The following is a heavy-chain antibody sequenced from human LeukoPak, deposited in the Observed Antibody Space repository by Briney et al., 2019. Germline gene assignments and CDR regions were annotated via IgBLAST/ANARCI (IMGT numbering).Heavy chain of an antibody. CDR1: GFTFSSYW. Sequence: PGGSLRLSCAASGFTFSSYWMSWVRQAPGKGLEGVANIKQDGSEKYYVHSVKGRFTISRDNAKNSLYLQMNSLRAEDTAVYYCANYGSGLAGWFDPWGQGTLVTVSS. V-gene: IGHV3-7*01. D-gene: IGHD3-10*01. CDR2: IKQDGSEK. CDR3: ANYGSGLAGWFDP. J-gene: IGHJ5*02.